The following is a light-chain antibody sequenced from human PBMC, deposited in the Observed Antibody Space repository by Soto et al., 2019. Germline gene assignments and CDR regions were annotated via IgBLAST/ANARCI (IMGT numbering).Light chain of an antibody. CDR3: SSYAGSNKLV. Sequence: QSALTQPPSASGSPGQSVTISCTGTSSDVGGYNYVSWYQQHPGKAPKLMIYEVSKRPSGVPDRFSGSKSGNTASLTVSGLQAEDEADYYCSSYAGSNKLVFGGGTKVTGL. J-gene: IGLJ2*01. CDR2: EVS. V-gene: IGLV2-8*01. CDR1: SSDVGGYNY.